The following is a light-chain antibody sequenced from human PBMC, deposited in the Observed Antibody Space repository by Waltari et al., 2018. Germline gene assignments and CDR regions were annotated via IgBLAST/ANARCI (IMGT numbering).Light chain of an antibody. CDR1: SDSLSTTSY. J-gene: IGLJ3*02. CDR2: KAN. CDR3: ALYMGSGIWV. Sequence: QTVVTQEPSLSVSPGGTVTLTCALSSDSLSTTSYATWYQQTPGQAPRTLVYKANARSSGVPDRFSGSILGNTAALPITGAQADDESDYYCALYMGSGIWVFGGGTRLTVL. V-gene: IGLV8-61*01.